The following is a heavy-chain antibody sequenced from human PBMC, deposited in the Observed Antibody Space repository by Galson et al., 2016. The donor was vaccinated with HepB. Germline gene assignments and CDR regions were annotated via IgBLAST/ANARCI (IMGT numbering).Heavy chain of an antibody. Sequence: SLRLSCAASGFTFSSYGIHWVRQAPGKGLEWVAVISYDGRIKYYADSVKGRFTITRDNSTNTLFLQMNSLRAEDTAVYYCAKDAPPRYCSAGSCYSWGWIGEPNWYFDLWGRGTLVTVSS. CDR1: GFTFSSYG. V-gene: IGHV3-30*18. CDR2: ISYDGRIK. D-gene: IGHD2-15*01. J-gene: IGHJ2*01. CDR3: AKDAPPRYCSAGSCYSWGWIGEPNWYFDL.